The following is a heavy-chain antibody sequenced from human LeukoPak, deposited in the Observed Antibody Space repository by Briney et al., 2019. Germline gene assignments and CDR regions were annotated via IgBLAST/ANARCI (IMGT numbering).Heavy chain of an antibody. CDR1: GFAFSDYG. CDR3: AKSNSGWYVPPSD. D-gene: IGHD6-19*01. V-gene: IGHV3-30*18. CDR2: ISYDGSNK. J-gene: IGHJ4*02. Sequence: GSLRLSCAVSGFAFSDYGMHWVRQAPGKGLEWVAVISYDGSNKYYADSVKGRFTISRDNSKNTLYLQMNSLRAEDTAVYYCAKSNSGWYVPPSDWGQGTLVTVSS.